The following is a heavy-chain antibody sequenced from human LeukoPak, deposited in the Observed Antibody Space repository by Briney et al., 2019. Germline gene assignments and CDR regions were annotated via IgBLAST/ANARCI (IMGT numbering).Heavy chain of an antibody. CDR2: TSGDEDST. CDR1: GLTFKNFG. CDR3: TIDLMTGFSSGWHLRY. J-gene: IGHJ4*02. Sequence: GGSLRLSCAASGLTFKNFGMSWVRQAPGKGLEWLAVTSGDEDSTHYADSVRGHFVISTDNSKSTSFLHMNSLRAEDTAVYYCTIDLMTGFSSGWHLRYWGQGTLVTVSS. D-gene: IGHD6-19*01. V-gene: IGHV3-23*01.